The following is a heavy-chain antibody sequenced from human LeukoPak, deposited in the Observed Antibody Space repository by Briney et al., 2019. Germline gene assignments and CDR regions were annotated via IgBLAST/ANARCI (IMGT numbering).Heavy chain of an antibody. V-gene: IGHV3-74*01. CDR2: INSDGSST. J-gene: IGHJ6*04. CDR1: GFTFSSYW. Sequence: GGSLRLSCGASGFTFSSYWMHWVRQAPGKGLVWVSRINSDGSSTSYADSVKGRFTISRDNAKNTLYLQMNSLRAEDTAVYYCARDQMAYCSSTSCYDDGMDVWGKGTTVTVSS. D-gene: IGHD2-2*01. CDR3: ARDQMAYCSSTSCYDDGMDV.